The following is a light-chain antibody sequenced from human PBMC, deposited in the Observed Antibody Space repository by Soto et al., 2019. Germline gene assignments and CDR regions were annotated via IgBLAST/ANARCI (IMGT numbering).Light chain of an antibody. J-gene: IGKJ1*01. CDR1: QIIDTW. CDR2: KVS. CDR3: QQYKCSWT. V-gene: IGKV1-5*03. Sequence: DIPMTQSPSTLSASAGDRVIITCRASQIIDTWLAWYQQKPEKAPKVLISKVSNLESGVPSSFSGSGSGTEFTLTISSLQPDDFATYYCQQYKCSWTFGQGTKVDIK.